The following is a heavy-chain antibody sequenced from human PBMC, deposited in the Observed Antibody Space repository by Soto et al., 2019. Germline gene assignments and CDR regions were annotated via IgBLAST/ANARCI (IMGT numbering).Heavy chain of an antibody. V-gene: IGHV3-21*01. CDR1: GFTFSSYS. D-gene: IGHD6-13*01. Sequence: SLRLSCAASGFTFSSYSMNWVRQAPGKGLEWVSSISSSSSYIYYADSVKGRFTISRDNAKNSLYLQMNSLRAEDTALYYCAREGWYSSSWYVDYWGQGTLVTVSS. CDR2: ISSSSSYI. CDR3: AREGWYSSSWYVDY. J-gene: IGHJ4*02.